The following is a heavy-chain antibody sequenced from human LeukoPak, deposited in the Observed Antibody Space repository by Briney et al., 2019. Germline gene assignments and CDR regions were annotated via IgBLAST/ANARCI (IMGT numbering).Heavy chain of an antibody. D-gene: IGHD3-10*01. CDR3: AREGSGTYYFDY. CDR2: ISSSSSYI. V-gene: IGHV3-21*01. J-gene: IGHJ4*02. Sequence: GGSLRLSCAASGFTFSSYSMNWVRQAPGKGLEWVSSISSSSSYIYYAVSVKGRFTISRDNAKNSLYLQMNSLRAEDTAVYYCAREGSGTYYFDYWGQGTLVTVSS. CDR1: GFTFSSYS.